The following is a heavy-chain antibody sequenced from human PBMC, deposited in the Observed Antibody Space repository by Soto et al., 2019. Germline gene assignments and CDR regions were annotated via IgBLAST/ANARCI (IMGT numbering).Heavy chain of an antibody. CDR3: ARGRKDQLVLSWFDP. CDR1: GGSFSGYY. J-gene: IGHJ5*02. CDR2: INHSGST. Sequence: SETLSLTCAVYGGSFSGYYLSWIRQPPGKGLEWIGEINHSGSTNYNPSLKSRVTISVDTSKNQFSLKLSSVTAADTAVYYCARGRKDQLVLSWFDPWGQGTLVTVSS. V-gene: IGHV4-34*01. D-gene: IGHD6-6*01.